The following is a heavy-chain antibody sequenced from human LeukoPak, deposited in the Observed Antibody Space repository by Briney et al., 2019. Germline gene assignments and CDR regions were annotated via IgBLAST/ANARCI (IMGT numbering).Heavy chain of an antibody. Sequence: ASVKVSCKASGYTFTSYGISWVRQAPGQGLEWMGWISAYNGNTNYAQKFQGRVTMTTDTSTSTAYMELRSLRSDDTAVYYCARDLHPYYYDSSGYYYWGQGTLVTVSS. CDR1: GYTFTSYG. V-gene: IGHV1-18*01. D-gene: IGHD3-22*01. J-gene: IGHJ4*02. CDR3: ARDLHPYYYDSSGYYY. CDR2: ISAYNGNT.